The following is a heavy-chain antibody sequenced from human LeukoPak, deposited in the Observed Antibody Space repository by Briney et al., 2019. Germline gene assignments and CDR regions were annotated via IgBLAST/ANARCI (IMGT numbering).Heavy chain of an antibody. CDR2: LSSSGTT. CDR3: AREVSGSDYYRAYDY. V-gene: IGHV4-4*07. CDR1: GGSISTYY. Sequence: PSETLSLTSTVSGGSISTYYWSWIRQPAGKGLEWIGRLSSSGTTNYNTSLKSRVTMSVDTSTNQLSLNLTSVTAADTPVYYCAREVSGSDYYRAYDYWGQGTLVTVSS. J-gene: IGHJ4*02. D-gene: IGHD3-3*01.